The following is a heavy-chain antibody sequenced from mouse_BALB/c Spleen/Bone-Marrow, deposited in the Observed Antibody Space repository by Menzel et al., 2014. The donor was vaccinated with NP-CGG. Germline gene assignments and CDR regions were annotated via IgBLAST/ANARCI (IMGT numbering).Heavy chain of an antibody. Sequence: SGAELVKPGASVKLSCKAFGYTFTSYYMYWVKQRPGQGLEWIGEINPSNGGTNFNEKSKSKATLTVDKSSSTAYMQLSSLTSEDFAVYYCTRGRRDAMDYWGQGTSVTVSS. V-gene: IGHV1S16*01. CDR1: GYTFTSYY. J-gene: IGHJ4*01. CDR2: INPSNGGT. CDR3: TRGRRDAMDY.